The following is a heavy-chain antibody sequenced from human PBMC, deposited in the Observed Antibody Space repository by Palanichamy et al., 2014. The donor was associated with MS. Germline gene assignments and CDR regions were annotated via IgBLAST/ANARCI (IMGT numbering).Heavy chain of an antibody. J-gene: IGHJ4*02. V-gene: IGHV1-46*01. D-gene: IGHD1-26*01. Sequence: QVRLAQSGAEVKKPGASVKVSCKTSGYSFSNYYIHWVRQAPGREFEWLGIINPSAGNTGYGQKFQGRVSMTMDASTATVHVELSSLRSDDTAIYYCARGDSGTYSITYWGPGTLITVSS. CDR2: INPSAGNT. CDR1: GYSFSNYY. CDR3: ARGDSGTYSITY.